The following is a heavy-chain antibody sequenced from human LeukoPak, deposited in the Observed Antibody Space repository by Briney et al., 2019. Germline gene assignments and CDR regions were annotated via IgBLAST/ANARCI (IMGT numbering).Heavy chain of an antibody. CDR2: INPNSGGT. J-gene: IGHJ4*02. V-gene: IGHV1-2*02. Sequence: GASVKVSCKASGYTFSDYYMHWVRQAPGQGLEWMGWINPNSGGTNYAQKFQGRVTMTKDTSISAAYMELTSLRPDDTAVYYCAKLWSYDILTDSYTNDYWGQGTLVIVSS. CDR3: AKLWSYDILTDSYTNDY. D-gene: IGHD3-9*01. CDR1: GYTFSDYY.